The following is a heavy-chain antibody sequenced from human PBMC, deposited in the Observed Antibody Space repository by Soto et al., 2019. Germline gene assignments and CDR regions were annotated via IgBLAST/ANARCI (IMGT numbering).Heavy chain of an antibody. J-gene: IGHJ4*02. D-gene: IGHD6-6*01. V-gene: IGHV4-59*01. CDR3: ARVRSTFDY. CDR2: IYYSGST. Sequence: SETLSLTCTVSGISISDYYWNCVRQPPGKGLEWIGDIYYSGSTNYNPSLKSRVTISVDRSGNQFSLRLPSATAADTAVYYCARVRSTFDYWGQGTLVTVSS. CDR1: GISISDYY.